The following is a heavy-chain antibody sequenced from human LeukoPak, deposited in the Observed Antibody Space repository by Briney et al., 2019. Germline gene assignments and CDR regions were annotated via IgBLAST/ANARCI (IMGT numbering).Heavy chain of an antibody. V-gene: IGHV4-34*01. CDR1: GGSFSGYY. J-gene: IGHJ3*02. D-gene: IGHD3-22*01. CDR3: ARGDSSGYGPNAAFDI. Sequence: SETLSLTCAVYGGSFSGYYWSWIRQPPGKGLEWIGEINHSGSTNYNPSLKSRVTISVDTSKNQFSLKLSSVTAADTAVYYCARGDSSGYGPNAAFDIWGQGTMVTVSS. CDR2: INHSGST.